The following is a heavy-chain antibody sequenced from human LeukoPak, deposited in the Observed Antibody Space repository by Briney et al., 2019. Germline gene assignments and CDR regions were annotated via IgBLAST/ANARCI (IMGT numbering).Heavy chain of an antibody. Sequence: PGGSLRLSCIASGFTFSIYELNWVRQAPGKGLEWVSHISSSGNTMHYADSVKGRFTISKDNAKNSLYLQMNSLRAEDTAVYYCARYESGDYDFDYWGQGTLVTVSS. CDR1: GFTFSIYE. CDR2: ISSSGNTM. D-gene: IGHD4-17*01. V-gene: IGHV3-48*03. CDR3: ARYESGDYDFDY. J-gene: IGHJ4*02.